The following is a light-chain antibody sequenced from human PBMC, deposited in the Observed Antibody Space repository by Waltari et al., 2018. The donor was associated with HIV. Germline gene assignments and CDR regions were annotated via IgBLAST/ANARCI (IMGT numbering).Light chain of an antibody. CDR1: NNDVGGYNY. V-gene: IGLV2-14*03. J-gene: IGLJ3*02. CDR2: DVS. Sequence: QSALTQPASVSGSPGQSITISCTGTNNDVGGYNYVSWYQQHPGKAPKRMIYDVSNRPSGVSNRFSGSNSGNTASLTISGLQAEDEADYYCSSYTSSSTRVFGGGTKLTVL. CDR3: SSYTSSSTRV.